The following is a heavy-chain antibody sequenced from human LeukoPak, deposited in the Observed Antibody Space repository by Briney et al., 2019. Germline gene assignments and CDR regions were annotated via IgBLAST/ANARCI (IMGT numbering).Heavy chain of an antibody. CDR3: ARDEAGYRITMVRGPFGGWFDP. D-gene: IGHD3-10*01. CDR1: GFTFSSYA. CDR2: ISYDGSNK. J-gene: IGHJ5*02. V-gene: IGHV3-30*04. Sequence: GGSLRLSCAASGFTFSSYAMHWVRQAPGKGLEWVAVISYDGSNKYYADSVKGRFTISRDNSKNTLYLQMNSLRAEATAVYYCARDEAGYRITMVRGPFGGWFDPWGQGTLVTVSS.